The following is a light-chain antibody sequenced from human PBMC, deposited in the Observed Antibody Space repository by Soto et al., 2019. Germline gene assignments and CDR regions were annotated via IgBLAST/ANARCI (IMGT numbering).Light chain of an antibody. Sequence: EIVLTQSPATLSLSPGERATLSCRASQSVSSYLAWYQQKPAQAPRLLIYDASNRATGIPARFSGSGSGTDFTLTISSLEPEDFAVYYCQQRSNWPPWTFGQGTKVEI. CDR1: QSVSSY. CDR2: DAS. CDR3: QQRSNWPPWT. V-gene: IGKV3-11*01. J-gene: IGKJ1*01.